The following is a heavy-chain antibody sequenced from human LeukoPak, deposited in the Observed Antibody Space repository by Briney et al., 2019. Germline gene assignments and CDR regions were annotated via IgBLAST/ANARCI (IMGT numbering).Heavy chain of an antibody. V-gene: IGHV3-74*01. CDR3: AKDCSSTSCYDY. D-gene: IGHD2-2*01. Sequence: GGSLRLSCAASGFTFSSYWMNWVRQAPGKGLVWVSRIASDGSSTTYADSVKGRFSISRDNTKNTLYLQMNSLRAEDTAVYYCAKDCSSTSCYDYWGQGTLVTVSS. J-gene: IGHJ4*02. CDR1: GFTFSSYW. CDR2: IASDGSST.